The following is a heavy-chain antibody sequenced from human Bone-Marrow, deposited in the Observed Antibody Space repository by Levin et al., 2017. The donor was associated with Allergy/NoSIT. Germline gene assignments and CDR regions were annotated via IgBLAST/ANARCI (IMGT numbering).Heavy chain of an antibody. J-gene: IGHJ5*02. CDR2: IFYNGIT. Sequence: SETLSLTCTVSDGSVSSLDYYWSWIRQPPGKGLEWIGYIFYNGITYYNPSLKSRVTISVDTSKNQFSLKPSSVTVADTPVYYCARDKAASGTPDADPWGQGTLITVSS. V-gene: IGHV4-30-4*01. CDR1: DGSVSSLDYY. CDR3: ARDKAASGTPDADP. D-gene: IGHD6-13*01.